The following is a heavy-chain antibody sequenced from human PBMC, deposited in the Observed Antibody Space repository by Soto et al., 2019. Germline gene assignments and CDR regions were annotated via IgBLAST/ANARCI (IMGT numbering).Heavy chain of an antibody. CDR3: ATATEYYYYYYMDV. D-gene: IGHD2-15*01. V-gene: IGHV3-66*01. CDR1: GFTVSSNY. J-gene: IGHJ6*03. CDR2: IYSGGST. Sequence: GGSLRLSCAASGFTVSSNYMSWVRQAPGKGLEWVSVIYSGGSTYYADSVKSRFTISRDNSKNTLYLQMNSLRAEDTAVYYCATATEYYYYYYMDVWGKGTTVTVSS.